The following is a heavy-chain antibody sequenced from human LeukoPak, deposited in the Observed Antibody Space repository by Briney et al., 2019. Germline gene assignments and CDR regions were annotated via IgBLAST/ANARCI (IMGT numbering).Heavy chain of an antibody. Sequence: GGSLRLSCAASGFTFSSYNMNWVRQAPGKGLEWVSSISSSSSYMSYADSVKGRFTISRDNAKNSLYLQMNSLRAEDTAVYYCATGHCGSTSCYDSFDSWGQGTLITVSS. V-gene: IGHV3-21*01. J-gene: IGHJ4*02. CDR1: GFTFSSYN. D-gene: IGHD2-2*01. CDR3: ATGHCGSTSCYDSFDS. CDR2: ISSSSSYM.